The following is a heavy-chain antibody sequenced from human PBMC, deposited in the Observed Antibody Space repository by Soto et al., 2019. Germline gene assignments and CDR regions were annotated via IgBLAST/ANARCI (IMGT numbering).Heavy chain of an antibody. CDR2: ISSSSSYT. V-gene: IGHV3-11*06. J-gene: IGHJ3*02. CDR3: ARDPGGSDDAFDI. D-gene: IGHD3-10*01. Sequence: PVGSLRLSCAASGFTFSDYYMSWIRQAPGKGLEWVSYISSSSSYTNYADSVKGRFTISRDNAKNSLYLKMNSLRAEDTAVYYCARDPGGSDDAFDIWGQGTMVTVSS. CDR1: GFTFSDYY.